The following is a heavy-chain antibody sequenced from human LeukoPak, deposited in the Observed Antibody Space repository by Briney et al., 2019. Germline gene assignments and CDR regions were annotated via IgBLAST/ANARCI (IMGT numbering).Heavy chain of an antibody. V-gene: IGHV4-39*07. CDR3: ASGYYDSSGPLVVPFDY. Sequence: SETLSLTCTVSGGSIRSSSDYWGWIRQPPGKGLEWIGSIYYSGSTNYNPSLKNRVTISVDTSKNEFSLKLSSVTAADTAVYYCASGYYDSSGPLVVPFDYWGQGTLVTVSS. CDR2: IYYSGST. CDR1: GGSIRSSSDY. J-gene: IGHJ4*02. D-gene: IGHD3-22*01.